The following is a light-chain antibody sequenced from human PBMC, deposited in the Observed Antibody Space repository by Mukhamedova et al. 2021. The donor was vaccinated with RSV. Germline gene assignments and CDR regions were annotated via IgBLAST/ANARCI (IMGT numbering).Light chain of an antibody. Sequence: GQSITISCTGTSSDVGSYNLVSWYQQHPGKAPKLMIYEGSKRPSGVSNRFSGSKSGNTASLTISGLQAEDEADYYCCSYAGRVV. V-gene: IGLV2-23*01. J-gene: IGLJ2*01. CDR1: SSDVGSYNL. CDR3: CSYAGRVV. CDR2: EGS.